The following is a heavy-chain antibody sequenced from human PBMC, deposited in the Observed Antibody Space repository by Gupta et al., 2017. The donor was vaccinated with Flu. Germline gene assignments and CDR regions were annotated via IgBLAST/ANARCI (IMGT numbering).Heavy chain of an antibody. CDR3: ASWYRSTSCPRWCCYYYYYMDV. Sequence: EWIGSIYYSGSTYYNPSLKSRVTISVDTSKNQFSLKLSSVTAADTAVYYCASWYRSTSCPRWCCYYYYYMDVWGKGTTVTVSS. J-gene: IGHJ6*03. V-gene: IGHV4-39*01. CDR2: IYYSGST. D-gene: IGHD2-2*01.